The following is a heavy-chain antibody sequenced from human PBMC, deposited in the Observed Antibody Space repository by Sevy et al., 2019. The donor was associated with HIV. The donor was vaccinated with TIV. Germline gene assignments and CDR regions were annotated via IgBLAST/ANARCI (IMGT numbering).Heavy chain of an antibody. J-gene: IGHJ4*02. CDR2: IIPMFGTA. D-gene: IGHD3-10*01. V-gene: IGHV1-69*13. CDR3: VRGPNGSYLLYYFDN. CDR1: GGTFSSYA. Sequence: ASVKVSCKASGGTFSSYAISWVRQAPGQGLEWLGGIIPMFGTANYAQKFQGRVIITADESTSTVYMGLGSLKSGDTAVYYCVRGPNGSYLLYYFDNWGQGTLVTVSS.